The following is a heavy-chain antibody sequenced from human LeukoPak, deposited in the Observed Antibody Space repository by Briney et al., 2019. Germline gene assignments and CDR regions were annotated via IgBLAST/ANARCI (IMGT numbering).Heavy chain of an antibody. Sequence: GASVKVSCKASGGTFSSYAISWVRQAPGQGLEWMGRITPILGIANYAQKFQGRVTITADKSTSTAYMELSSLRSEDTAVYYCARLITMVRGVIRYFDLWGRGTLVTVSS. CDR1: GGTFSSYA. V-gene: IGHV1-69*04. CDR2: ITPILGIA. CDR3: ARLITMVRGVIRYFDL. D-gene: IGHD3-10*01. J-gene: IGHJ2*01.